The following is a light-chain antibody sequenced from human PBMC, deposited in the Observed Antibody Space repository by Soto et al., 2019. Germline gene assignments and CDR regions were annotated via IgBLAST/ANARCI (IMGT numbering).Light chain of an antibody. CDR2: DAS. Sequence: EIVLTQSPATLSLSPGERATLSCRASQSVSSYLAWYQQKPGQAPRLLIYDASNRATGIPARFSGSGSGTDITLTISRLEPEDFAVYYCRQRSNWPPYTFGQGTKLEIK. CDR1: QSVSSY. J-gene: IGKJ2*01. CDR3: RQRSNWPPYT. V-gene: IGKV3-11*01.